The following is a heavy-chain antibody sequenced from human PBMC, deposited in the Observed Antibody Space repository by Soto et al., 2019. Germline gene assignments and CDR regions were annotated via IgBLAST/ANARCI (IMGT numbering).Heavy chain of an antibody. D-gene: IGHD6-6*01. CDR3: ARDSASYSSSSGSYWYFDL. CDR1: GFTFSTYG. Sequence: EVQLVESGGVLVQPGGSLRLSCAASGFTFSTYGMNWVRQAPGKGLEGVLYISSGRSTIYYADSVKGRLTISRDNAKNSLYLQMNSLSDEDMAVYYCARDSASYSSSSGSYWYFDLWGRGTLVTVSS. V-gene: IGHV3-48*02. CDR2: ISSGRSTI. J-gene: IGHJ2*01.